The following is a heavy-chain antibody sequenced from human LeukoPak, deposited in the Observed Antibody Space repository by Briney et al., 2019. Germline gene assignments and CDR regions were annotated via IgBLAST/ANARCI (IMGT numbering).Heavy chain of an antibody. CDR2: IFYSGST. Sequence: SETLSLTCTVSGGSISSYYWSWIRQPPGKGLEWIGYIFYSGSTNYNPSLKSRVTISVDTSQSQFSLKLSSVTAADTAVYYCARRPVGDGYGYYFDYWGQGTLVSVSS. V-gene: IGHV4-59*01. CDR3: ARRPVGDGYGYYFDY. D-gene: IGHD5-24*01. CDR1: GGSISSYY. J-gene: IGHJ4*02.